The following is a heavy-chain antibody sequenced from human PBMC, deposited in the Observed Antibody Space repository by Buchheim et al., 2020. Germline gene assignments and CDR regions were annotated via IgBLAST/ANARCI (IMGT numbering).Heavy chain of an antibody. J-gene: IGHJ4*02. CDR2: ISSSGDTI. Sequence: EVQLVESGGGLEQPGGSLRLSCAASGFTFSSYEMNWVRQAPGKGLEWLSYISSSGDTIYYADSVKGRFTISRDNAKNSLSLQMISLRAEDTAVYYCARSTYYYDSSGYYVYYFDYWGQGTL. V-gene: IGHV3-48*03. D-gene: IGHD3-22*01. CDR3: ARSTYYYDSSGYYVYYFDY. CDR1: GFTFSSYE.